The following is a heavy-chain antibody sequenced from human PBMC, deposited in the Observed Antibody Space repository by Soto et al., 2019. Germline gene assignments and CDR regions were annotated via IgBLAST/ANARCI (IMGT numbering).Heavy chain of an antibody. J-gene: IGHJ4*02. Sequence: QVQLVESGGGVVQPGRSLRLSCAASGFTFSSYGMHWVRQAPGKGLEWVAVIWYDGSNKYYADSVKGRFTISRDNSKNTLNFQMNSVRAEDTAVYCCARGEIFGVVPDYWGQGTLVTGSS. CDR3: ARGEIFGVVPDY. D-gene: IGHD3-3*01. CDR2: IWYDGSNK. CDR1: GFTFSSYG. V-gene: IGHV3-33*01.